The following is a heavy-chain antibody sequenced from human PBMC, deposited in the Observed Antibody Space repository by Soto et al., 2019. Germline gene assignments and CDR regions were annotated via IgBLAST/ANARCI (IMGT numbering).Heavy chain of an antibody. D-gene: IGHD2-15*01. CDR3: ATRLKDASGYSPYYSALDV. CDR1: GYTFSKYW. Sequence: GESLKISCQASGYTFSKYWIAWVRQMPGKGLEYVGIIYPGDSDTRYSPPFQGQVTISADTSISTAYMQWSSLKASDSAMYYCATRLKDASGYSPYYSALDVCGRGTTV. J-gene: IGHJ6*02. CDR2: IYPGDSDT. V-gene: IGHV5-51*01.